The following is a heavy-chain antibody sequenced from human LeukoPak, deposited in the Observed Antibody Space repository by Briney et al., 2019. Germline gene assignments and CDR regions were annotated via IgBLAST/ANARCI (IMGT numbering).Heavy chain of an antibody. J-gene: IGHJ4*02. CDR1: GFIVNSNY. CDR2: LYSDDTT. D-gene: IGHD1-26*01. CDR3: ARGGGYYAIDY. Sequence: PGGSLRLSCAASGFIVNSNYMNWVRQAPGKGLEWVSVLYSDDTTYYADSVKGRFTIFRDNSKNTLYLQMNNLRAEDTAVYYCARGGGYYAIDYWGQGTLVTVSS. V-gene: IGHV3-53*01.